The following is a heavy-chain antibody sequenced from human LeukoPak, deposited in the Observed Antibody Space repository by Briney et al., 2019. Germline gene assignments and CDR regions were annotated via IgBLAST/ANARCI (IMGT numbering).Heavy chain of an antibody. Sequence: SETLSLTCTVSGGSISTYYWSWIRQPAGKGLEWIGRIYSSGSTNYKPSLESRVTMSVDTSMNQFSLKLSSMTAADTAVYYCARDVAGATSWFDPWGQGTLVTVSS. V-gene: IGHV4-4*07. CDR2: IYSSGST. J-gene: IGHJ5*02. D-gene: IGHD1-26*01. CDR3: ARDVAGATSWFDP. CDR1: GGSISTYY.